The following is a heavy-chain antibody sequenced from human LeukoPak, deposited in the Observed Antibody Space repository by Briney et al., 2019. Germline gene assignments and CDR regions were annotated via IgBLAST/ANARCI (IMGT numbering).Heavy chain of an antibody. CDR2: ISAYNGNT. D-gene: IGHD1-26*01. CDR1: GYTFTSYG. V-gene: IGHV1-18*01. J-gene: IGHJ4*02. Sequence: GASVKVSCKASGYTFTSYGISWVRQAPGQGLEWMGWISAYNGNTNYAQKLQGRVTMTTDTSTSTAYMELRSLRSDDTAVYYCAALPFPPYPGTLFLGLRGQGTLVTVSS. CDR3: AALPFPPYPGTLFLGL.